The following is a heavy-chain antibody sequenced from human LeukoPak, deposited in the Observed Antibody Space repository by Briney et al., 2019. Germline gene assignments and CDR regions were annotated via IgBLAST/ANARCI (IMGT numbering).Heavy chain of an antibody. D-gene: IGHD3-16*02. CDR2: IYWNDDK. CDR1: GFSLRTSGVG. J-gene: IGHJ5*02. Sequence: SGPTLLNPTQPLTLTCTFSGFSLRTSGVGVGWIRQPPGKALEWLALIYWNDDKRYSPSLKSRLTITKDTSKNQVVLTMTNMDPVDTATYYCAHRRVYDYVWGSYRYFWFDPWGQGTLVTVSS. V-gene: IGHV2-5*01. CDR3: AHRRVYDYVWGSYRYFWFDP.